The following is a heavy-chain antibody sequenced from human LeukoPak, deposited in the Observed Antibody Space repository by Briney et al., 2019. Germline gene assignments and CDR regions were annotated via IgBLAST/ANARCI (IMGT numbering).Heavy chain of an antibody. CDR2: IKQDGSEK. CDR3: AKDSQEHGIDY. CDR1: GFTFSSYW. J-gene: IGHJ4*02. D-gene: IGHD1/OR15-1a*01. Sequence: GGSLRLSCAASGFTFSSYWMSWVRQAPGKGLEWVANIKQDGSEKYYADSVKGRFTISRDNSKNTLYLQMDSLRAEDTAVYYCAKDSQEHGIDYWGQGTLVTVSS. V-gene: IGHV3-7*03.